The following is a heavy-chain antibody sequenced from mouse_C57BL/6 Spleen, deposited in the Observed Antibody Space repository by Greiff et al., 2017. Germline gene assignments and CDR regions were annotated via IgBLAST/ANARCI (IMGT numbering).Heavy chain of an antibody. CDR1: GYTFTSYW. V-gene: IGHV1-74*01. CDR2: IHPSDSDT. D-gene: IGHD2-1*01. J-gene: IGHJ3*01. Sequence: QVQLKQPGAELVKPGASVKVSCKASGYTFTSYWMHWVKQRPGQGLEWIGRIHPSDSDTNYNQKFKGKATLTVDKSSSTAYMQLSSLTSEDSAVYYCAIEISDGNYAAYWGQGTLVTVSA. CDR3: AIEISDGNYAAY.